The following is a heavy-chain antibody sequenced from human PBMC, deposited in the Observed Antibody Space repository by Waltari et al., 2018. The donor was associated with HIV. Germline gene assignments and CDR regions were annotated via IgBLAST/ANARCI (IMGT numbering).Heavy chain of an antibody. V-gene: IGHV4-59*01. CDR1: GASISSYY. CDR2: ISYSGRT. Sequence: QVQLQESGPGLAKPSETLSLTCTVSGASISSYYWSWIRQPPGKGLEWIGYISYSGRTNYNPSLKSRLTISLDTSKNQFSLKLSSVTAADTAVYYCARFPGVPAANINWLDPWGQGTLVTVSS. CDR3: ARFPGVPAANINWLDP. D-gene: IGHD2-2*01. J-gene: IGHJ5*02.